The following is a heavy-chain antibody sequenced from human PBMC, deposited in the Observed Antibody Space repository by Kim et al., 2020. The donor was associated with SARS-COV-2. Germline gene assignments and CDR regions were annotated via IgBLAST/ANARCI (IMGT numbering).Heavy chain of an antibody. CDR3: ARGGASGSYYFDY. Sequence: YAQKFQGRVTMTRDTSTSTVYMELSSLRSEDTAVYYCARGGASGSYYFDYWGQGTLVTVSS. J-gene: IGHJ4*02. V-gene: IGHV1-46*01. D-gene: IGHD1-26*01.